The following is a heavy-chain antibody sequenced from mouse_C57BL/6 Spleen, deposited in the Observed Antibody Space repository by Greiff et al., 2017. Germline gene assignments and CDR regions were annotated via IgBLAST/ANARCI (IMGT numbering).Heavy chain of an antibody. V-gene: IGHV1-62-2*01. J-gene: IGHJ4*01. CDR1: GYTFTEYT. CDR2: FYPGSGSI. CDR3: ARHEEGSSRQLRLEGAMDY. D-gene: IGHD3-2*02. Sequence: QVQLKQSGAELVKPGASVKLSCKASGYTFTEYTIHWVKQRSGQGLEWIGWFYPGSGSIKYNEKFKDKATLTADKSSSTVYMELSRLTSEDSAVYFCARHEEGSSRQLRLEGAMDYWGQGTSVTVSS.